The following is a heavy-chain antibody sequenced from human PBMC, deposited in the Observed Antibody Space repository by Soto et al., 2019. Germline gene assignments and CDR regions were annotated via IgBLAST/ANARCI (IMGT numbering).Heavy chain of an antibody. CDR3: TRLPNWNFRFDP. CDR2: IKSRSNNYAT. V-gene: IGHV3-73*01. D-gene: IGHD1-7*01. Sequence: GGSLRLSCAASGFTFSASAMHWVRQASGKGLEWVGRIKSRSNNYATAYAASVKGRFSISRDDSKNTAYLQMSSLKIEDTAVYYCTRLPNWNFRFDPWGQGTLVTVSS. J-gene: IGHJ5*02. CDR1: GFTFSASA.